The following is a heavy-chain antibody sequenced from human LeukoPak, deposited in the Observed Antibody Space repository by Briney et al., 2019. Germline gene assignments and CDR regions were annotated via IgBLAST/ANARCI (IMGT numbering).Heavy chain of an antibody. Sequence: GGSLRLSCAASGFNFDEYAMYWVRQAPGKGLEWVSLISGDGGTTSYADSVKGRFTISRDNSENSPHLQMKSLRSEDTALYYCAKARRSGTHYSDFDFWGQGTLVTVSS. CDR1: GFNFDEYA. J-gene: IGHJ4*02. CDR2: ISGDGGTT. D-gene: IGHD1-26*01. CDR3: AKARRSGTHYSDFDF. V-gene: IGHV3-43*02.